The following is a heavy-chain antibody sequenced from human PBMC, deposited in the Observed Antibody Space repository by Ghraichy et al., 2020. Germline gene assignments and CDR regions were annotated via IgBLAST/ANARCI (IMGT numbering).Heavy chain of an antibody. Sequence: SETLSLTCTVSGGSISSYYWSWIRQPPGKGLEWIGYIYYSGSTNYNPSLKSRLTISVDTSENQFSLKLSSVTAADTAVYYCARFKRTWYFDLWGRGTLVTVSS. J-gene: IGHJ2*01. CDR2: IYYSGST. CDR1: GGSISSYY. V-gene: IGHV4-59*01. CDR3: ARFKRTWYFDL.